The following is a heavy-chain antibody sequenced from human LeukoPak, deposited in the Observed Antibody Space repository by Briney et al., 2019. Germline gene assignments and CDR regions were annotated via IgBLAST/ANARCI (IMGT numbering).Heavy chain of an antibody. D-gene: IGHD3-10*01. CDR3: ARADGSGSFYGMDV. Sequence: ASVKVSCKASGYTFTGYYMHWVRQAPGQGLEWMGWINPNSGGTNYAQKFQGWVTMTRDTSISTAYMELSRLRTDDTAVYYCARADGSGSFYGMDVWGQGTTVTVSS. CDR1: GYTFTGYY. J-gene: IGHJ6*02. CDR2: INPNSGGT. V-gene: IGHV1-2*04.